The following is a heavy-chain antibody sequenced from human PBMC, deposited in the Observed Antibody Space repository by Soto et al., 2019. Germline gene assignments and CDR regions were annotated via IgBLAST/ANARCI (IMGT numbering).Heavy chain of an antibody. Sequence: PSETLSLTCTVSGGSISSYYWSWIRQPPGKGLEWIGYIYYSGSTNYNPPLKSRVTISVDTSKNQFSLKLSSVTAADTAVYYCARTNYDYGSSLDYWGQETLVTVSS. CDR2: IYYSGST. V-gene: IGHV4-59*01. CDR1: GGSISSYY. CDR3: ARTNYDYGSSLDY. J-gene: IGHJ4*02. D-gene: IGHD4-17*01.